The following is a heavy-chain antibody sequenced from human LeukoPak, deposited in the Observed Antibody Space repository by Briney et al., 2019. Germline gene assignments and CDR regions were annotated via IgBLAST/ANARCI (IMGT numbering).Heavy chain of an antibody. CDR2: IIPIFGTA. V-gene: IGHV1-69*05. D-gene: IGHD1-26*01. CDR3: ASKSLVGATESDAFDI. Sequence: SVKVPCKASGGTFSSYAISWVRQAPGQGLEWMGGIIPIFGTANYAQKFQGRVTITTDESTSTAYMELSSLRSEDTAVYYCASKSLVGATESDAFDIWGQGTMVTVSS. J-gene: IGHJ3*02. CDR1: GGTFSSYA.